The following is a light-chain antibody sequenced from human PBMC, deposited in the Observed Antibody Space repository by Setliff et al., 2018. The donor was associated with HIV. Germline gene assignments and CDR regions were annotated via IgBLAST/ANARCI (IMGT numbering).Light chain of an antibody. J-gene: IGLJ1*01. CDR1: SSDVGGYNY. CDR2: EVS. Sequence: ALTQPASVSGSPGQSITISCTGTSSDVGGYNYVSWYQHHPGKAPKLMICEVSNRPSGVSNRFSGSKSGNTASLTISGLQADDEADYYCSSYTSSSLYVFGTGTKVTVL. CDR3: SSYTSSSLYV. V-gene: IGLV2-14*01.